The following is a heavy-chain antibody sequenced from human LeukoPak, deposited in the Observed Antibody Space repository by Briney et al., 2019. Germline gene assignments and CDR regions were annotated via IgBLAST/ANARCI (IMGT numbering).Heavy chain of an antibody. CDR3: VRAVSVSSYYFDC. V-gene: IGHV3-21*04. CDR1: GFTFSTYS. D-gene: IGHD5/OR15-5a*01. Sequence: PGGSLRLSCAASGFTFSTYSMNWVRQAPGKGLEWVSSISRSSTNIYYADSVKGRFTISRDNAKNSLYLQMNSLRAEDTAVYYCVRAVSVSSYYFDCWGQGTLVTVSS. CDR2: ISRSSTNI. J-gene: IGHJ4*02.